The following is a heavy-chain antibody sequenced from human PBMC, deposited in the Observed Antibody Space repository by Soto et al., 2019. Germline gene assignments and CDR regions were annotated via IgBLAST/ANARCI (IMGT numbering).Heavy chain of an antibody. D-gene: IGHD5-12*01. CDR1: GFSVTANY. CDR3: HGYGY. V-gene: IGHV3-53*01. CDR2: IYSGGST. Sequence: EVQVVESGGGLIQPGGSLRLSCEVSGFSVTANYMSWVRQAPEKGLEWVSVIYSGGSTYYVDSVKGRFSNSSDISKNTLYLQMNSLRAEDTAVYYCHGYGYWGQGNLVTVSS. J-gene: IGHJ4*02.